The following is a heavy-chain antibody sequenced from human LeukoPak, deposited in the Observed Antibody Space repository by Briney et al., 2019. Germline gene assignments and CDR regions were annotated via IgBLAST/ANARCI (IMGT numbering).Heavy chain of an antibody. D-gene: IGHD4-23*01. CDR1: GFTFSTYG. V-gene: IGHV3-23*01. J-gene: IGHJ4*02. Sequence: GGSLRLSCAASGFTFSTYGMNWVRQAPGKGLEWVSAVSGSGSTTYYARSVKGRFTVSRDNSKNTLYLQMNSLRVDDTAVYYCAKSLDYGGNRARLDFWGQGTLVAVSS. CDR3: AKSLDYGGNRARLDF. CDR2: VSGSGSTT.